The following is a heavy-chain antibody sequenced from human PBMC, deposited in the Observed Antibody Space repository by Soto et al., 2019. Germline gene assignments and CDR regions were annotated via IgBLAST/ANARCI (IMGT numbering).Heavy chain of an antibody. Sequence: SETLSLTCAVSGFSVSSGNYWGWIRKHPGKGLEWIGSVYHGGNTYYNPSLRSRVSISIDLSRNQFSLKLTSVTAADTAAYYCARARWYDAFNVWGQGTVVTVSS. CDR2: VYHGGNT. J-gene: IGHJ3*01. D-gene: IGHD2-15*01. CDR3: ARARWYDAFNV. CDR1: GFSVSSGNY. V-gene: IGHV4-38-2*01.